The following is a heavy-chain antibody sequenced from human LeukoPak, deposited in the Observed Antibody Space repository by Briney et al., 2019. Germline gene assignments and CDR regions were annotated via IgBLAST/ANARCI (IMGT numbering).Heavy chain of an antibody. Sequence: PSETLSLTCTASGGSVSTYYWSWIRQPPGKGLEWIAYIHYTGTTNYNPSLKSRVSISLDTSKNHFSLELSSVTAADTAVYYCARTTPHGSADYWGQGTLVTVSS. V-gene: IGHV4-59*08. CDR3: ARTTPHGSADY. J-gene: IGHJ4*02. CDR1: GGSVSTYY. D-gene: IGHD1-26*01. CDR2: IHYTGTT.